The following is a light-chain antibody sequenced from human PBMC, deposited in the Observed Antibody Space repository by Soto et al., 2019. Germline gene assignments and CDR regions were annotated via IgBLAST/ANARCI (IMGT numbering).Light chain of an antibody. V-gene: IGKV3-20*01. CDR3: QQYGSSPRGT. CDR2: GAS. J-gene: IGKJ2*01. Sequence: EIVLTQSPGTLSLSLGEKATLSCRASQSVSSSYLAWYQQKPGQAPRLLIYGASNRATGIPDWFSGSGSGTDFTLSISRLEPEDFAVYYCQQYGSSPRGTFGQGTKLEIK. CDR1: QSVSSSY.